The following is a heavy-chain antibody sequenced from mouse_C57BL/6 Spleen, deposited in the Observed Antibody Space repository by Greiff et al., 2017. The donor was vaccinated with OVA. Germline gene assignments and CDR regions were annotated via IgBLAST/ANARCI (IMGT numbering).Heavy chain of an antibody. Sequence: VKLQESGAELVRPGASVTLSCKASGYTFTDYEMHWVKQTPVHGLEWIGAIDPETGGTAYNQKFKGKAILTADKSSSTAYMELRSLTSEDSAVYYCTSYYYGSRYFDVWGTGTTVTVSS. CDR2: IDPETGGT. CDR1: GYTFTDYE. V-gene: IGHV1-15*01. CDR3: TSYYYGSRYFDV. D-gene: IGHD1-1*01. J-gene: IGHJ1*03.